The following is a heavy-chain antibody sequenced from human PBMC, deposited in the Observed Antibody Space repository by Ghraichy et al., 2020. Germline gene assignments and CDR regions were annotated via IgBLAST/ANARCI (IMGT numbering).Heavy chain of an antibody. CDR2: IRFDGSKK. V-gene: IGHV3-7*01. Sequence: GGSLRLSCAASGFTFSSHWMSWVRQAPGKGLEWVANIRFDGSKKEYVDSVKGRFTISRDNAKNSLFLQMNSLRVEDTAVYYCARDLGSKTPGMDFDYWGQGTRVTVSS. J-gene: IGHJ4*02. CDR1: GFTFSSHW. CDR3: ARDLGSKTPGMDFDY. D-gene: IGHD2-15*01.